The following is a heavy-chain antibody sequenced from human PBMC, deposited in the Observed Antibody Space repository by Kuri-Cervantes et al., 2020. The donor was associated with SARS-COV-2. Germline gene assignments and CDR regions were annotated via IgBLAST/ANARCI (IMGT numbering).Heavy chain of an antibody. CDR1: GFLFSASA. V-gene: IGHV3-73*01. Sequence: GGSLRLSCEVSGFLFSASAIHWVRQASGKGLEWVGRVRGKANSYATAYAASVKGRFTISRDDSKNMAYLQMHSLKTEDTAVYYCTTLIDYWGQGTLVTVSS. CDR2: VRGKANSYAT. CDR3: TTLIDY. J-gene: IGHJ4*02.